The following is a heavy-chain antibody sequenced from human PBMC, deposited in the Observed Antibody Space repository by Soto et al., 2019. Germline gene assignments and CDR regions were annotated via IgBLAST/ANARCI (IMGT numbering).Heavy chain of an antibody. D-gene: IGHD4-17*01. CDR1: GYTFTSYY. V-gene: IGHV1-2*04. CDR2: INPNTGGT. J-gene: IGHJ6*02. CDR3: ARSEAVLRRQNYYGMDV. Sequence: ASVKVSFKASGYTFTSYYVHWVRQAPGQGLEWMGWINPNTGGTNYAQKFQGWVTMTRDTSISTAYMGLSRLRSDDTAMYYCARSEAVLRRQNYYGMDVWGQGTTVTVSS.